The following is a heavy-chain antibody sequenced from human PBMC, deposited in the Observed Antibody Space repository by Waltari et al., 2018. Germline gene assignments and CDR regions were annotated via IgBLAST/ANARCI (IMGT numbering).Heavy chain of an antibody. CDR1: GFTFSSYA. D-gene: IGHD2-15*01. CDR2: ISGSVCST. Sequence: EVQLLESGGGLVQPGGSLRLSCAASGFTFSSYAMSWVRQAPGNGLEWVSAISGSVCSTYYRDSVKGRFTISRDNSKNPLDLQMNSLRAEDTAVYYCATKGEVVAPEYYFDYWGQGTLVTVSS. J-gene: IGHJ4*02. V-gene: IGHV3-23*01. CDR3: ATKGEVVAPEYYFDY.